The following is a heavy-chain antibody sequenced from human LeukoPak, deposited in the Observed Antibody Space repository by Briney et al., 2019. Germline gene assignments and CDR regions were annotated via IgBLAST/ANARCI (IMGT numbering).Heavy chain of an antibody. V-gene: IGHV1-2*02. J-gene: IGHJ4*02. CDR2: INPNSGGT. D-gene: IGHD3-10*01. Sequence: ASVKVSCKASGYTFTGYYMHWVRQAPGQGLEWMGWINPNSGGTNYAQKFQGRVTMTRDTSVSTAYMELSRLRSDDTAVYYCASRPRFGEARLDYWGQGTLVTVSS. CDR3: ASRPRFGEARLDY. CDR1: GYTFTGYY.